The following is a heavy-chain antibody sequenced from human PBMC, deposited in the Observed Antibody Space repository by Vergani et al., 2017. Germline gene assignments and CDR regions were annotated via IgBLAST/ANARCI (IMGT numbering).Heavy chain of an antibody. V-gene: IGHV3-48*04. CDR1: GFTFSSYA. CDR2: ISSSGSTI. D-gene: IGHD3-22*01. Sequence: EVQLLESGGGLVQPGGSLRLSCAASGFTFSSYAMSWVRQAPGKGLEWVSYISSSGSTIYYADSVKGRFTISRDNAKNSLYLQMNSLRAEDTAVYYCAKVSSGYYDSSGYADVPFDYWGQGTLVTVSS. J-gene: IGHJ4*02. CDR3: AKVSSGYYDSSGYADVPFDY.